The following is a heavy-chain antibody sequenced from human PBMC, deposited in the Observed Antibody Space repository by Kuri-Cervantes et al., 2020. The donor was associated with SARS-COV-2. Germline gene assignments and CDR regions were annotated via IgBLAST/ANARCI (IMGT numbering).Heavy chain of an antibody. J-gene: IGHJ4*02. CDR1: GYSISSGYY. Sequence: SETLSLTCAVSGYSISSGYYWSWIRQPPGKGLEWIGYIYYSGSTNYNPSLKSRVTISVDTSKNQFSLKLSSVTAADTAVYYCTRKGYYESSAYSFDYWGQGTLVTVSS. CDR3: TRKGYYESSAYSFDY. CDR2: IYYSGST. D-gene: IGHD3-22*01. V-gene: IGHV4-61*01.